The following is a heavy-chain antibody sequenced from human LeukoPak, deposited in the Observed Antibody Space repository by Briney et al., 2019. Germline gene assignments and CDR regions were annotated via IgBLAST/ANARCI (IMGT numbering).Heavy chain of an antibody. CDR3: ARLAVAYFDS. Sequence: ARGSLRLSCAASGFTVGSNYMGWVRQAPGKGLEWVSVIYPGGSTYYPDSVKGRFTISRDNSKNTLFLQMDSLRAEDTAVYFCARLAVAYFDSWGQGTLVSVSS. J-gene: IGHJ4*02. CDR1: GFTVGSNY. CDR2: IYPGGST. V-gene: IGHV3-66*04. D-gene: IGHD6-19*01.